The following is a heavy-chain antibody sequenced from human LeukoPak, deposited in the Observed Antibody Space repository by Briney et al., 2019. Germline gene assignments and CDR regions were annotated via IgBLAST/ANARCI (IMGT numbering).Heavy chain of an antibody. Sequence: SVKVSCKASGDTFSSYAISWVRQAPGQGLEWMGGIIPIFGTANYAQKFQGRVTITADESTSTAYMELSSLRSEDTAVYYCARDMSVGATGYWGQGTLVTVSS. CDR2: IIPIFGTA. J-gene: IGHJ4*02. D-gene: IGHD1-26*01. CDR3: ARDMSVGATGY. CDR1: GDTFSSYA. V-gene: IGHV1-69*01.